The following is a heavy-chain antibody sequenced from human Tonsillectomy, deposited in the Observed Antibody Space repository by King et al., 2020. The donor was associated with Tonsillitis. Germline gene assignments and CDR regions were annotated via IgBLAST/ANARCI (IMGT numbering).Heavy chain of an antibody. D-gene: IGHD6-19*01. Sequence: MQLQESGPGLVKPSETLSLTCAVSGYSISSGYYWGWIRQPPGKGLEWIGSIYHSAITYYNPSLKSRVTISVDTSKNQFSLKLSSVTAADTAVYYCARDQPADIAEADFGFDYWGQGTLVTVSS. CDR1: GYSISSGYY. CDR2: IYHSAIT. CDR3: ARDQPADIAEADFGFDY. J-gene: IGHJ4*02. V-gene: IGHV4-38-2*02.